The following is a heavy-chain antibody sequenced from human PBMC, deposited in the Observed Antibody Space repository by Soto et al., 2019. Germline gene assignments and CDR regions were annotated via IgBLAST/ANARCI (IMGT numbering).Heavy chain of an antibody. J-gene: IGHJ6*02. CDR1: GFKISSSS. V-gene: IGHV3-48*02. Sequence: EVQLVESGGGLVQPGGSLRLSCAAFGFKISSSSMNWGRQAPGRGLEWVAYISDSGSNTLYADSVKGRFTGSRDTAKNTLYLQMSGFMDEDRSVYYCARYDYDSSGYDGMDVWGQGTTVTVPS. CDR3: ARYDYDSSGYDGMDV. CDR2: ISDSGSNT. D-gene: IGHD3-22*01.